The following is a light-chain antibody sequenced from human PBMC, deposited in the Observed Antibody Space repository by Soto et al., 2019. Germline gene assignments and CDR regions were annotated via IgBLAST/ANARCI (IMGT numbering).Light chain of an antibody. CDR1: QSINSN. J-gene: IGKJ4*01. V-gene: IGKV3D-15*01. CDR3: QMYNNWLAT. Sequence: EIVMTQSPATLSVSPGERATLSCRANQSINSNLAWYQQKPRQAPMLLIYGAATKGTGIPARFSGSGSGTDFTLTISGLQSEDFAVFYCQMYNNWLATFGGGTKVEIK. CDR2: GAA.